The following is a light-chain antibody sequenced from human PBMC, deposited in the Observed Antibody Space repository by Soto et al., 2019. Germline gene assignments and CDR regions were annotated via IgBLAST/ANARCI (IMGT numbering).Light chain of an antibody. Sequence: EIVLTQSPGTLSLSPGERDTLSCRASQSVSSSHLAWYQQKPGQAPRLLIYGASIRATGIPDRFSGSGSGTDFTLTISRLEPEDFAVYYCQQYGSGTFGQGTKVDIK. CDR2: GAS. J-gene: IGKJ1*01. CDR1: QSVSSSH. V-gene: IGKV3-20*01. CDR3: QQYGSGT.